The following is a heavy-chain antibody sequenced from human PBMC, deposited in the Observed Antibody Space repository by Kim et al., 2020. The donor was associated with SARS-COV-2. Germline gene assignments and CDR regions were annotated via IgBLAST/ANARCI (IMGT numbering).Heavy chain of an antibody. Sequence: GGSLRLSCAASGFTVSSNYMSWVRQAPGKGLEWVSVIYSGGSTYYADSVKGRFTISRHNSKNTLYLQMNSLRAEDTAVYYCARGQSDSGSYYYGMDVWGQGTTVTVSS. CDR1: GFTVSSNY. CDR3: ARGQSDSGSYYYGMDV. V-gene: IGHV3-53*04. CDR2: IYSGGST. J-gene: IGHJ6*02. D-gene: IGHD2-15*01.